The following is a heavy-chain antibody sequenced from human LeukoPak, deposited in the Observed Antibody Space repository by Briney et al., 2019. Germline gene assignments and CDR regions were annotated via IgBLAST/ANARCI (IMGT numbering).Heavy chain of an antibody. CDR3: ARDPPRTGYGSGSYYEVDY. D-gene: IGHD3-10*01. CDR1: GGSISSYY. J-gene: IGHJ4*02. CDR2: IYTSGST. Sequence: PSETLSLTCTVSGGSISSYYWSWIRQPAGKGLEWIGCIYTSGSTNYNPSLKSRVTMSVDTSKNQFSLKLSSVTAADTAVYYCARDPPRTGYGSGSYYEVDYWGQGTLVTVSS. V-gene: IGHV4-4*07.